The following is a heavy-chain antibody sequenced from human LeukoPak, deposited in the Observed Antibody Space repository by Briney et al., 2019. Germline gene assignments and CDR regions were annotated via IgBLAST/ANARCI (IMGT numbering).Heavy chain of an antibody. J-gene: IGHJ4*02. CDR2: IYYSGST. V-gene: IGHV4-59*08. CDR1: GGSISSYY. Sequence: SETLSLTCTVSGGSISSYYWSWIRQPPGKGLEWIGYIYYSGSTNYNPSLKSRVTISVDTSKNQFSLKLNSVTAADTAVYYCARVRQLVQDFDYWGQGTLVTVSS. CDR3: ARVRQLVQDFDY. D-gene: IGHD6-13*01.